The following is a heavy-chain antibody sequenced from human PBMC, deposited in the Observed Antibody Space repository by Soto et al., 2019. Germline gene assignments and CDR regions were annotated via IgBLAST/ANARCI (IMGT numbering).Heavy chain of an antibody. CDR2: SRNKANSYTT. CDR3: ARVVGPYSGSQTVDY. J-gene: IGHJ4*02. V-gene: IGHV3-72*01. CDR1: GFTFSDHY. Sequence: EVQLVESGGGLVQPGGSLRLSCAASGFTFSDHYMDWVRQAPGKGLEWVGRSRNKANSYTTAYAASVRGRFTISRDDSKNSLYLQMNSLKTEDTAGYYCARVVGPYSGSQTVDYWGQGTLVTVSS. D-gene: IGHD1-26*01.